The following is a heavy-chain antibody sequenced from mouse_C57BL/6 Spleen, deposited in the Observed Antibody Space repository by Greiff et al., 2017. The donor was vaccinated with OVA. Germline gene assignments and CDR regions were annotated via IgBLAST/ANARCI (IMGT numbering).Heavy chain of an antibody. CDR2: IHPSDSDT. V-gene: IGHV1-74*01. CDR1: GYTFTSYW. CDR3: AMGGNYDYFDY. D-gene: IGHD2-1*01. Sequence: QVQLKQPGAELVKPGASVKVSCKASGYTFTSYWMHWVKQRPGQGLEWIGRIHPSDSDTNYNQKFKGKATLTVDKSSSTAYMQLSSLTSEDSAVYYCAMGGNYDYFDYWGQGTTLTVSS. J-gene: IGHJ2*01.